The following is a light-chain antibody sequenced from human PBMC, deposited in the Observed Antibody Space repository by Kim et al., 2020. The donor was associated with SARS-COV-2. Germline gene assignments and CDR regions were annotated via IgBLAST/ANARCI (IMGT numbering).Light chain of an antibody. J-gene: IGLJ3*02. V-gene: IGLV3-19*01. CDR3: SSRDSSGKHRV. CDR1: SLIGYY. Sequence: ALGQTVTITCHGDSLIGYYENWYQQNPGQAPVAVIYGENNRPSGIPDRFSGSSSGDTGSLTITGAQAEDEADYYCSSRDSSGKHRVFGGGTQLTVL. CDR2: GEN.